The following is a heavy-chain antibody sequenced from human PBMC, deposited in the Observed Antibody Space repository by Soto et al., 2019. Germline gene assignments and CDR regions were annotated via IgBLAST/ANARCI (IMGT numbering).Heavy chain of an antibody. CDR1: GFTLSGYA. D-gene: IGHD6-6*01. CDR2: ISSNGVGT. J-gene: IGHJ6*03. CDR3: ARRARPDFYYMDV. V-gene: IGHV3-64*01. Sequence: EVQLAESGGVLAQQGGSLRLSCAASGFTLSGYAMDWVRQAPVKGLEYVSGISSNGVGTYYANSVQGRFTISRDNSKNTVYLQMGSLRPEDMAVYYCARRARPDFYYMDVWGKGTTVTVSS.